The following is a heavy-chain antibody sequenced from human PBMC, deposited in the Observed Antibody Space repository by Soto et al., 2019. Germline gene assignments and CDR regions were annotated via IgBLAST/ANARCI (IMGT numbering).Heavy chain of an antibody. CDR3: ARDDGYVWGKYRYV. D-gene: IGHD3-16*01. CDR2: IYSGGRT. CDR1: GFSVSSNY. V-gene: IGHV3-53*01. Sequence: GGSLRLSCAASGFSVSSNYVTWVRQAPGKGLEWVSVIYSGGRTYYADSVRGRCTISRDNSNTVYLQMNSLRAEDTAVYYCARDDGYVWGKYRYVWGQGTSVTVSS. J-gene: IGHJ6*02.